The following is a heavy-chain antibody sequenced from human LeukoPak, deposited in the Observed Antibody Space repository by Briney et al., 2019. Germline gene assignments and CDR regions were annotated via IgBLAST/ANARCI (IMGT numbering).Heavy chain of an antibody. CDR2: INPSGGST. Sequence: ASVKVSCKASGYTFTSYYMHWVRQAPGQGLEWMGIINPSGGSTSYAQKFQGRVTMTRDMSTSTVYMELSSLRSEDTAVYYCARDSQHNWFDPWGQGTLVTVSS. J-gene: IGHJ5*02. CDR3: ARDSQHNWFDP. CDR1: GYTFTSYY. V-gene: IGHV1-46*01.